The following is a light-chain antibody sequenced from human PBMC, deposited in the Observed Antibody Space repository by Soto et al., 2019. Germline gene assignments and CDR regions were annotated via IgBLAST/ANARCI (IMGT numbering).Light chain of an antibody. CDR2: DAS. V-gene: IGKV1-33*01. J-gene: IGKJ2*01. Sequence: DIQMTQSPSSLSATVGDRVTITCQASQDISKYLNWYQQKPGKAPKLLIYDASNLETGVPPRFSGSGSGTDFSLTINSLQPEDIATYYYQQYDHPPYTFGQGTKLEI. CDR1: QDISKY. CDR3: QQYDHPPYT.